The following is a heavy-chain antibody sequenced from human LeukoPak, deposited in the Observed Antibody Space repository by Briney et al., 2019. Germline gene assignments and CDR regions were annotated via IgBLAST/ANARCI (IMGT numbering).Heavy chain of an antibody. CDR2: ISGSGDRT. CDR1: GFTFSSYD. V-gene: IGHV3-23*01. Sequence: GGSLRLSCAASGFTFSSYDMIWVRQAPGKGLERVSGISGSGDRTYYADSVKGRFTISRDNSKNTLYLQINSLRADDTAVYYCAKDPASSSSTGIYWGQGTLVTVSS. D-gene: IGHD6-13*01. J-gene: IGHJ4*02. CDR3: AKDPASSSSTGIY.